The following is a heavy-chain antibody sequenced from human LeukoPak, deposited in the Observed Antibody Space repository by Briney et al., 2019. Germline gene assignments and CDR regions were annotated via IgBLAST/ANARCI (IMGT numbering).Heavy chain of an antibody. Sequence: SETLSLTCTVSGGSFSSSSYYWGWIRQPPGKGLEWIGSIYYSGSTYYNPSLKSRVTISVGTSKNQFSLRLSSVTAADTAVYYCARLHYYGSSYYFDYWGQGTLVTVSS. CDR1: GGSFSSSSYY. V-gene: IGHV4-39*01. D-gene: IGHD3-10*01. CDR3: ARLHYYGSSYYFDY. CDR2: IYYSGST. J-gene: IGHJ4*02.